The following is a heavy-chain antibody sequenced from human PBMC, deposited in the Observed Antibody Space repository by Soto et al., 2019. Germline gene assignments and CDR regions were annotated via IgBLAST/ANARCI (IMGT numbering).Heavy chain of an antibody. D-gene: IGHD3-10*01. Sequence: ASVKVSCKASGGTFSSYTISWVRQAPGQGLEWMGRIIPILGIANYAQKFQGRVTITADKSTSTAYMELSSLRSEDTAVYYCASTYYYGSAHYYYYMDVWGTGTTVTVSS. V-gene: IGHV1-69*02. CDR2: IIPILGIA. CDR1: GGTFSSYT. J-gene: IGHJ6*03. CDR3: ASTYYYGSAHYYYYMDV.